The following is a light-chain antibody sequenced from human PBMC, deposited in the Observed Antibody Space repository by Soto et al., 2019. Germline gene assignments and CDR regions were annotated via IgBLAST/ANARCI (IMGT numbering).Light chain of an antibody. CDR2: EVS. J-gene: IGLJ1*01. CDR3: SLYTSSSTYV. Sequence: QSALTQPPSVSGSPGQSVTISCTGTSSDVGSYNRVSWYQQPPGTAPKLVIYEVSNRPSGVPDRFSGSKSGNTASLAISGLQAEDEADYYCSLYTSSSTYVFGTGTKLTVL. V-gene: IGLV2-18*01. CDR1: SSDVGSYNR.